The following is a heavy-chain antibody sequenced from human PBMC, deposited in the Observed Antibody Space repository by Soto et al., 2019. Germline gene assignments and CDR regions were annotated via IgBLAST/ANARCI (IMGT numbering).Heavy chain of an antibody. V-gene: IGHV1-69*04. CDR3: ARDYSGYAYYFDY. Sequence: GASVKVSCKASGGTFSSYTISWVRQAPGQGLEWMGRIIPILGIANYAQKFQGRVTITADKSTSTAYMELSSLRSEDTAVYYCARDYSGYAYYFDYWGQGTLVTVSS. CDR2: IIPILGIA. J-gene: IGHJ4*02. CDR1: GGTFSSYT. D-gene: IGHD2-2*03.